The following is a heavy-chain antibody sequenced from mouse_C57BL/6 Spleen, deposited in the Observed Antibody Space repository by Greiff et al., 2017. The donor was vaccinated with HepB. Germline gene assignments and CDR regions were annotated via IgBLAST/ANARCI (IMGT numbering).Heavy chain of an antibody. CDR1: GYTFTSYW. CDR3: ARRYYYGSSYGWFAY. CDR2: IDPSDSYT. V-gene: IGHV1-50*01. J-gene: IGHJ3*01. Sequence: QVQLQQPGAELVKPGASVKLSCKASGYTFTSYWMQWVKQRPGQGLEWIGEIDPSDSYTNYNQKFKGKATLTVDTSSSTAYMQLSSLTSEDSAVYYCARRYYYGSSYGWFAYWGQGTLVTVSA. D-gene: IGHD1-1*01.